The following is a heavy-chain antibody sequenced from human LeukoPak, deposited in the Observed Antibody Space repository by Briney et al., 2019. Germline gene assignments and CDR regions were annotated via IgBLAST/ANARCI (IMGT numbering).Heavy chain of an antibody. CDR3: ARDSGGSPFDI. CDR1: GFSLSGNS. CDR2: IWADGSSK. D-gene: IGHD6-19*01. V-gene: IGHV3-33*01. J-gene: IGHJ3*02. Sequence: GGSLRLSCAASGFSLSGNSMHWVRQAPGKGLEWVAVIWADGSSKYYADSVKGRFTISRDNSENTLYLQMNSLRAEDTAVYYCARDSGGSPFDIWGQGTMVTVSS.